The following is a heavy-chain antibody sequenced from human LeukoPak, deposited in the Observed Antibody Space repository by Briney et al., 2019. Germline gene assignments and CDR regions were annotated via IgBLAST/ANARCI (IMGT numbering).Heavy chain of an antibody. CDR3: ASVRKVATIGGYSYLFDY. D-gene: IGHD5-18*01. CDR2: IIPIFGTA. CDR1: GYTFTSYD. Sequence: ASVKVSCKASGYTFTSYDINWVRQAPGQGLEWMGGIIPIFGTANYAQKFQGRVTITADESTSTAYMELSSLRSEDTAVYYCASVRKVATIGGYSYLFDYWGQGTLVTVSS. V-gene: IGHV1-69*13. J-gene: IGHJ4*02.